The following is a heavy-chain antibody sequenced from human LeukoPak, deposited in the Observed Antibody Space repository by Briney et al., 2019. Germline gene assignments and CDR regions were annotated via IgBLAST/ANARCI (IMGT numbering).Heavy chain of an antibody. V-gene: IGHV1-69*13. CDR2: IIPIFGTA. Sequence: ASVKVSCTASGGTFSSYAISWVRQAPGQGLEWMGGIIPIFGTANYAQKFQGRVTITADESTSTAYMELSSLRSEDTAVYYCAILKEDYYGSGSPYYFDYWGQGTLVTVSS. CDR1: GGTFSSYA. CDR3: AILKEDYYGSGSPYYFDY. D-gene: IGHD3-10*01. J-gene: IGHJ4*02.